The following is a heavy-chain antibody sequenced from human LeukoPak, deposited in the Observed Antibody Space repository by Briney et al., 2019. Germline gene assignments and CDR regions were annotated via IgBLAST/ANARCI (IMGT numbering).Heavy chain of an antibody. J-gene: IGHJ4*02. Sequence: GGSLRLSCVVSGFTFSIYEMNWVRQAPGKGLEWVSYISSGGGTIYYADSVKGRFTIPRDNAKNSPYLQMNSLRAEDTAVYYCARIRADSSGYYYKYLDFWGQGTLVTVSS. V-gene: IGHV3-48*03. CDR1: GFTFSIYE. D-gene: IGHD3-22*01. CDR2: ISSGGGTI. CDR3: ARIRADSSGYYYKYLDF.